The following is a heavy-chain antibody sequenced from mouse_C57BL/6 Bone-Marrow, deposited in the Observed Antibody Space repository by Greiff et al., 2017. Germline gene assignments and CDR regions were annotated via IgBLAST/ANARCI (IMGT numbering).Heavy chain of an antibody. CDR3: ARSEKGVTTRYYAMDY. CDR2: ISNLAYSI. CDR1: GFTFSDYG. J-gene: IGHJ4*01. V-gene: IGHV5-15*01. Sequence: EVQGVESGGGLVQPGGSLKLSCAASGFTFSDYGMAWVRQAPRKGPEWVAFISNLAYSIYYADTVTGRFTISRENAKNTLYLEMSSLRSEDTAMYYCARSEKGVTTRYYAMDYWGQGTSVTVSS. D-gene: IGHD2-5*01.